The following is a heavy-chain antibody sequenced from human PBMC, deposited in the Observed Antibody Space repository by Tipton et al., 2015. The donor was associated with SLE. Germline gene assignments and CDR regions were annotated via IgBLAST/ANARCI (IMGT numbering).Heavy chain of an antibody. CDR3: AKERFGAFEI. CDR2: INWNGGST. J-gene: IGHJ3*02. V-gene: IGHV3-20*04. D-gene: IGHD3-16*01. Sequence: GSLRLSCAASGFTFSSYSMNWVRQAPGKGLEWVSGINWNGGSTGYADSVKGRFSISRDNAKNSLYLQMNSLRAEDTAVYYCAKERFGAFEIWGQGTMVTVSS. CDR1: GFTFSSYS.